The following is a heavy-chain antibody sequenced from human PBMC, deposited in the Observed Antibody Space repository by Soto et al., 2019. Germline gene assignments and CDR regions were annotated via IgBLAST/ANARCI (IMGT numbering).Heavy chain of an antibody. CDR3: ARGLYSGDK. CDR2: INPNGGST. CDR1: GYIFTNYY. J-gene: IGHJ4*02. V-gene: IGHV1-46*01. Sequence: QVRLVQSGAEVKKPGASVTVSCKASGYIFTNYYIHWVRQAHGQGLEWMAIINPNGGSTNCAQEFQGRITLTRDTSTSTVYMNLSRPTSEDTAVYYSARGLYSGDKWGQGTLVTVSS. D-gene: IGHD2-21*01.